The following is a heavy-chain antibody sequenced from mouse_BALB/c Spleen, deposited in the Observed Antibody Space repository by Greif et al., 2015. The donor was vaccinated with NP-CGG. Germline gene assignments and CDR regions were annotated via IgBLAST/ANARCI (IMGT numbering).Heavy chain of an antibody. CDR1: GYTFTSYY. CDR2: IFPGNLNT. V-gene: IGHV1S56*01. Sequence: VQLQESGPELVKPGASVRIPCKASGYTFTSYYIHWVKLRPGQGLEWIGWIFPGNLNTKYNENFKGKATLTADKSSSTVYMQLSSLTSEDSAVYFCTRDAMDYWGQGTSVTVSS. CDR3: TRDAMDY. J-gene: IGHJ4*01.